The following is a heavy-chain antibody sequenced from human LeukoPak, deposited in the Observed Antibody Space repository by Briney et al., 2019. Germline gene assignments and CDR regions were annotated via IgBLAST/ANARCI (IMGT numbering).Heavy chain of an antibody. CDR2: TYYRSKWYN. V-gene: IGHV6-1*01. D-gene: IGHD6-13*01. CDR1: GDSVSSNSAA. J-gene: IGHJ6*03. Sequence: SSQTLSLTCAISGDSVSSNSAAWNWIRQSPSRGLEWLGRTYYRSKWYNDYAVSVKSRITINPDTSKNQFSLQLNSVTPEDTAVYYCARGQPLAAAGTLSIPEKYYYYYYMDVWGKGTTVTVSS. CDR3: ARGQPLAAAGTLSIPEKYYYYYYMDV.